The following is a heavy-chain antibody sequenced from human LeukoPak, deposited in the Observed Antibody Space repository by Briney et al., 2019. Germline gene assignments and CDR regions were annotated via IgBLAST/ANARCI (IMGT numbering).Heavy chain of an antibody. J-gene: IGHJ4*02. V-gene: IGHV4-59*08. D-gene: IGHD3-10*01. CDR2: IYYSGST. Sequence: SETLSLTCTVSGGSISSYYWSWIRQPPGKGLEWIGYIYYSGSTNYNPSLKSRVTISVDTSKNQFSLKLSSVTAADTAVYYCARGTARFGFDYWGQGTLVTVPS. CDR1: GGSISSYY. CDR3: ARGTARFGFDY.